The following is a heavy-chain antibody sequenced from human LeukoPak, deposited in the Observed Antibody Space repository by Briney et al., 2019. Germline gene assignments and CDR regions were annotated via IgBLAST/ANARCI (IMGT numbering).Heavy chain of an antibody. Sequence: SQTLSLTCAISGDSVSSNSAAWNWIRQSPSRGLEWLGRTYYRSKWYNDYAVSVKSRITINPDTSKNQFSLQLNSVTPEDTAVSCPDKYTSGWFCPFGGGQGTLVTVSS. V-gene: IGHV6-1*01. CDR3: DKYTSGWFCPFG. D-gene: IGHD6-19*01. CDR2: TYYRSKWYN. CDR1: GDSVSSNSAA. J-gene: IGHJ4*02.